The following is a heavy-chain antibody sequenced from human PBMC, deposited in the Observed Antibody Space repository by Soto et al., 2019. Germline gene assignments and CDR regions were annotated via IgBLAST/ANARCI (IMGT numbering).Heavy chain of an antibody. D-gene: IGHD3-9*01. CDR3: ARGLPKLLRYFDWSLYWFDP. V-gene: IGHV4-34*01. CDR1: GGSFSCYY. Sequence: SETLSLTCAVYGGSFSCYYWSWIRQPPGRGLEWIGEINHSGSTNYNPSLKSRVTISVDTSKNQFSLKLSSVTAADTAVYYCARGLPKLLRYFDWSLYWFDPWGQGTLVTVSS. J-gene: IGHJ5*02. CDR2: INHSGST.